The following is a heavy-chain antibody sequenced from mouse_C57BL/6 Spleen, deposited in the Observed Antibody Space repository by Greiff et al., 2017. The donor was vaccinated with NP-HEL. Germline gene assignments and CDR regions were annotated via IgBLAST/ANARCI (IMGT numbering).Heavy chain of an antibody. V-gene: IGHV14-3*01. Sequence: EVQLVESVAELVRPGASVKLSCTASGFNIKNTYMHWVKQRPEQGLEWIGRIDPANGNTKYVPKFQGKATITADTSSNTAYLQLSSLTSEDTAIYCCARQATVVPMDYWGQGTSVTVSS. J-gene: IGHJ4*01. CDR3: ARQATVVPMDY. CDR1: GFNIKNTY. CDR2: IDPANGNT. D-gene: IGHD1-1*01.